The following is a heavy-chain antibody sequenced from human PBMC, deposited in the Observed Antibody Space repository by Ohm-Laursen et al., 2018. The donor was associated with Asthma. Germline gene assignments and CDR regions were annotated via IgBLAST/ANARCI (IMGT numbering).Heavy chain of an antibody. CDR3: VRFASLGY. V-gene: IGHV3-33*01. CDR1: GFTFSSYG. J-gene: IGHJ4*02. Sequence: SLRLSCAASGFTFSSYGMHWVRQAPGKGLEWVAVIWYDGSNKYYADSVRGRFSISRDNAKNSLDLQMNSLRADDTAVYFCVRFASLGYWGQGILVTVSS. D-gene: IGHD3-16*01. CDR2: IWYDGSNK.